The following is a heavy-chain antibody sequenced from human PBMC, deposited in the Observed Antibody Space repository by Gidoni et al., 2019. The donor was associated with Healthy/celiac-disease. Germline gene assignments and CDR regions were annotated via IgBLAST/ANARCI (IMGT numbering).Heavy chain of an antibody. CDR3: TTVPVASPHPFAAGLLR. D-gene: IGHD3-22*01. Sequence: EVQLVESGGGLVKPGGSLRLSCAASGFTFSNAWMSWVRQAPGKGLEWVGRIKSKTDGGTTDYAAPVKGRFTISRDDSKNTLYLQMNSLKTEDTAVYYCTTVPVASPHPFAAGLLRWGQGTLVTVSS. CDR2: IKSKTDGGTT. J-gene: IGHJ4*02. V-gene: IGHV3-15*01. CDR1: GFTFSNAW.